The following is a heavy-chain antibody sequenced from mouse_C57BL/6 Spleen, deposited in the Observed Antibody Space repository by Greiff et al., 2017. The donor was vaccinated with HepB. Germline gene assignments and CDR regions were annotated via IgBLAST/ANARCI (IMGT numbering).Heavy chain of an antibody. D-gene: IGHD1-2*01. CDR1: GYSITSGYY. V-gene: IGHV3-6*01. CDR3: ARDGTTAAY. CDR2: ISYDGSN. Sequence: EVKLQESGPGLVKPSQSLSLTCSVTGYSITSGYYWNWIRQFPGNKLEWMGYISYDGSNNYNPSLKNRISITRDTSKNQFFLKLNSVTTEDTATYCCARDGTTAAYWGQGTLVTVSA. J-gene: IGHJ3*01.